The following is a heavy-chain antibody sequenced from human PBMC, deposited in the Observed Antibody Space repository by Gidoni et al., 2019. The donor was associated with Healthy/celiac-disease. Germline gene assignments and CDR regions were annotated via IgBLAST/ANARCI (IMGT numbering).Heavy chain of an antibody. V-gene: IGHV3-21*01. Sequence: GGLVKPGGSLRLSCAASGFTFSSYSMTWVRQAPGKGLEWVSSISSSSSYIYYADSVKGRFTISRDNAKNSLYLQMNSLRAEDTAVYYCARALENIVVVPAAMGVYYYYGMDVWGQGPTVTVSS. D-gene: IGHD2-2*01. CDR3: ARALENIVVVPAAMGVYYYYGMDV. J-gene: IGHJ6*02. CDR2: ISSSSSYI. CDR1: GFTFSSYS.